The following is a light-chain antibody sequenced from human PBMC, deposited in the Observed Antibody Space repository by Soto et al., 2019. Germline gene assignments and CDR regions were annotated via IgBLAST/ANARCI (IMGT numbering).Light chain of an antibody. CDR3: QQYNNWPPWT. CDR2: RAS. Sequence: EIVMTQSPATLFVSPGERATLSCRASQSVSSNLAWYQQKPGQAPRLLIYRASTRATGVPARFSGSGSGTEITVTISSLQSEDFVVYYCQQYNNWPPWTFGQGTKVEI. CDR1: QSVSSN. J-gene: IGKJ1*01. V-gene: IGKV3-15*01.